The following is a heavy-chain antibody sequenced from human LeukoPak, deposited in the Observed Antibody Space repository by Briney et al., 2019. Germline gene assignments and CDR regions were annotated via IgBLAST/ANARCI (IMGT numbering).Heavy chain of an antibody. V-gene: IGHV1-18*01. CDR3: ASRLWFGEGGSHFDY. D-gene: IGHD3-10*01. Sequence: ASVKVSCKASGYTFTSYGISWVRQAPGQGLEWMGWISAYNGNTNYAQKLQGRVTMTTDTSTSTAYMELRSLRSEDTAVYYCASRLWFGEGGSHFDYWGQGTLVTVSS. CDR1: GYTFTSYG. CDR2: ISAYNGNT. J-gene: IGHJ4*02.